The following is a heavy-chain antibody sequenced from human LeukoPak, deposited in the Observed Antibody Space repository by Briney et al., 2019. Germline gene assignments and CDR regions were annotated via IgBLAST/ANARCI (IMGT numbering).Heavy chain of an antibody. D-gene: IGHD3-10*01. CDR1: GFTFSSYA. CDR2: ISGNGGST. CDR3: AKDPFGEFSYYFDY. J-gene: IGHJ4*02. V-gene: IGHV3-23*01. Sequence: GGSLRLSCAASGFTFSSYAMSWVRQAPGKGLEWVSAISGNGGSTYYADSLKGRFTISRDNSKNTLYLQMSSLRAEDTAVYYCAKDPFGEFSYYFDYWGQGTLVTVSS.